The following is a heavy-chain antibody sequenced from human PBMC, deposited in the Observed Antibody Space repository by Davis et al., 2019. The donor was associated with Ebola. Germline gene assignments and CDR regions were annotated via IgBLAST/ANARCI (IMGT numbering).Heavy chain of an antibody. D-gene: IGHD2-21*01. CDR2: INPNSGGT. CDR1: GYTFTGYY. V-gene: IGHV1-2*06. J-gene: IGHJ4*02. CDR3: ARGGVAYSDLDY. Sequence: ASVKVSCKASGYTFTGYYMHWVRQAPGQGLEWMGRINPNSGGTNYAQKFQGRVTMTRDTSISTAYMELGSLRSDDTAVYFCARGGVAYSDLDYWGQGTLVTVSS.